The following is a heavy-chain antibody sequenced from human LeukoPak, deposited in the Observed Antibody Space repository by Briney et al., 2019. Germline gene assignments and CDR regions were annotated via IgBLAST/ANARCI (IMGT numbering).Heavy chain of an antibody. J-gene: IGHJ4*02. V-gene: IGHV3-7*01. D-gene: IGHD2-2*01. CDR3: ARDPIVVVPAAIPDY. CDR1: GFTFSSYW. Sequence: PGGSLRLSCAASGFTFSSYWMSWVRQAPGKGLEWVANIKQDGSEKCYVDSVKGRFTISRDNAKNSLYLQMNSLRAEDTAVYYCARDPIVVVPAAIPDYWGQGTLVTVSS. CDR2: IKQDGSEK.